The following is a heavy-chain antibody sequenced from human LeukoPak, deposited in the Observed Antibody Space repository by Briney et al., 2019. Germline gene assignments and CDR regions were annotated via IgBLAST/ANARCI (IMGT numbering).Heavy chain of an antibody. CDR2: IKQDGSEK. CDR1: GFTSSSYW. J-gene: IGHJ4*02. V-gene: IGHV3-7*01. CDR3: ARAGAVAVIRQVFDY. Sequence: PGGSLRLSCAASGFTSSSYWMSCVRQAPGKGLEWVANIKQDGSEKYYVDSVKGRFTISRDNAKNSLYLQMNSLRAEDTAVYYCARAGAVAVIRQVFDYWGQGTLVTVSS. D-gene: IGHD6-19*01.